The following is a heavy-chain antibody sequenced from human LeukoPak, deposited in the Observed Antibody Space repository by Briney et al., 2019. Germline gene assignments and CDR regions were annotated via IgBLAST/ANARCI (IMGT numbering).Heavy chain of an antibody. CDR1: GFTFSSYG. CDR3: ARDRGESYFDY. D-gene: IGHD3-10*01. Sequence: QPGRSLRLSCAASGFTFSSYGMHWVRQAPGKGLQWVAFIWYDGSNKYYADSVKGRFTISRDNSKNTLYLQINSLRAEDTAVYYCARDRGESYFDYWGQGTLVTVSS. J-gene: IGHJ4*02. V-gene: IGHV3-33*01. CDR2: IWYDGSNK.